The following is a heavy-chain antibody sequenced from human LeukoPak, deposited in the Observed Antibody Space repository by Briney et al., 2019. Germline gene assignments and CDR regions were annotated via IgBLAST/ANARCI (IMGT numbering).Heavy chain of an antibody. D-gene: IGHD7-27*01. V-gene: IGHV3-30*04. CDR3: ARDPSGDGVGSPGL. Sequence: PGGSLRLSCAASGFTFNSYALHWVRQAPGKGLEWVALISYDRSNRYYADSVKGRFTISRDNSKNTLYLQMNSLRVDDTAVYYCARDPSGDGVGSPGLWGQGTLVTVSS. CDR1: GFTFNSYA. J-gene: IGHJ4*02. CDR2: ISYDRSNR.